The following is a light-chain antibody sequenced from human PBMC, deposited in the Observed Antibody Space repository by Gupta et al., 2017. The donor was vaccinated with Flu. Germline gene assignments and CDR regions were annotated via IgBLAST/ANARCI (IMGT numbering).Light chain of an antibody. CDR2: DNN. Sequence: QSVLTQPPSASAAPGQKVTISCSGSSSNIGNNYVSWYQQLPGTAPKLLIYDNNKRPSGIPDRFSGSKSGTSATLGITGLQTGDEADYYCGTWDSSLSSFVFGGGTKLTVL. J-gene: IGLJ3*02. CDR3: GTWDSSLSSFV. CDR1: SSNIGNNY. V-gene: IGLV1-51*01.